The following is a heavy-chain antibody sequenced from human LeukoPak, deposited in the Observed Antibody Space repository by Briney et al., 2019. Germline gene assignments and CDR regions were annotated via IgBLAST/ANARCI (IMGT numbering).Heavy chain of an antibody. CDR2: IYSGGST. Sequence: PGRSLRLSCAASGFTFSSYAMHWVRQAPGKGLEWVSVIYSGGSTYYADSVKGRFTISRDNSKNTLYLQMNSLRAEDTAVYYCARDRGYSGYDGMDVWGQGTTVTVSS. D-gene: IGHD5-12*01. CDR1: GFTFSSYA. J-gene: IGHJ6*02. V-gene: IGHV3-53*01. CDR3: ARDRGYSGYDGMDV.